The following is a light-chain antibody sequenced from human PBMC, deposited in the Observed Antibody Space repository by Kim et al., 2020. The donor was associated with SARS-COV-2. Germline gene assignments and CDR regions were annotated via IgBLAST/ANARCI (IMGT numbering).Light chain of an antibody. V-gene: IGLV3-21*04. CDR1: NIGSKS. Sequence: PGKTARITCGGNNIGSKSVHWYQQKPGQAPVLVIYYDSDRPSGIPERFSGSNSGNTATLTISRVEAGDEADYYCQVWDSSSDPVVFGGGTKLTVL. CDR3: QVWDSSSDPVV. CDR2: YDS. J-gene: IGLJ2*01.